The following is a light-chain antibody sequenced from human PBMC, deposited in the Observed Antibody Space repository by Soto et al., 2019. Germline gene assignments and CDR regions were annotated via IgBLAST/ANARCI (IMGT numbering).Light chain of an antibody. J-gene: IGKJ4*01. CDR2: GAS. CDR1: QNVNNNY. Sequence: VVMTQSPRTLSLSPGERATLSCRASQNVNNNYVAWYQQKPGQAPSLFIYGASDRATGVPDRFSGSGSGTDFTLTISRLEPEDFAVYYCQQHGTSITFGGGTRVENK. V-gene: IGKV3-20*01. CDR3: QQHGTSIT.